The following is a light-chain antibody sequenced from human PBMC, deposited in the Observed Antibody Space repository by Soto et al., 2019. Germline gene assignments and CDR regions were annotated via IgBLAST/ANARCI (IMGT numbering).Light chain of an antibody. V-gene: IGKV3-20*01. Sequence: EIVLTQSPGILSLSPGERATISCRASQSVSSTYIAWYQQNPGRAPRLLIYVASSRATGIPDRFSGSGSGTDFTLTISRLEPEDFAVYFCQQYGRSPPFTFGQGTKVEIK. CDR1: QSVSSTY. J-gene: IGKJ2*01. CDR2: VAS. CDR3: QQYGRSPPFT.